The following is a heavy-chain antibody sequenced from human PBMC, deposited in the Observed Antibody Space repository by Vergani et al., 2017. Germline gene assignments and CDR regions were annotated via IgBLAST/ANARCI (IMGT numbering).Heavy chain of an antibody. D-gene: IGHD5-12*01. CDR2: IIPILGIA. V-gene: IGHV1-69*02. J-gene: IGHJ6*02. CDR1: GGTFSSYT. Sequence: QVQLVQSGAEVKKPGSSVKVSCKASGGTFSSYTISWVRQAPGQGLEWMGRIIPILGIANYAQKFQGRVTITADKSTSTAYMELSSLRSEDTAVYYCAGKPDRVATIRYYYYGMDVWGQGTTVTVSS. CDR3: AGKPDRVATIRYYYYGMDV.